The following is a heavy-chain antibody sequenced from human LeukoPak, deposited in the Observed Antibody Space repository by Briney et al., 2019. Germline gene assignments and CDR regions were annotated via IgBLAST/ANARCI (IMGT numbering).Heavy chain of an antibody. CDR1: GFTFSSYE. CDR2: ISSSDTTI. Sequence: GGSLRLSCAASGFTFSSYEMTWVRQAPGKGLEWVSNISSSDTTIHYADSVKGRFTISRDNARNSLYLQMNSLRAEDTAAYYCARSRRDNYYYYYGMDVSGQGTTVTVSS. J-gene: IGHJ6*02. V-gene: IGHV3-48*03. D-gene: IGHD5-24*01. CDR3: ARSRRDNYYYYYGMDV.